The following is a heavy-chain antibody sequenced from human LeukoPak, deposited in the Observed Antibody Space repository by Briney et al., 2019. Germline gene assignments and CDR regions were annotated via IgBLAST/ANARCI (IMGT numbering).Heavy chain of an antibody. Sequence: SETLSLTCTVSGGSISSSSYYWGWIRQPPGKGLEWIGSIYYSGRTYYNPSLKSRVTISVNTSKKQFSLKLSSVTAADTAVYYCARGRPDGSGSYYKFDPWGQGTLVTVSS. CDR2: IYYSGRT. CDR1: GGSISSSSYY. CDR3: ARGRPDGSGSYYKFDP. J-gene: IGHJ5*02. V-gene: IGHV4-39*01. D-gene: IGHD3-10*01.